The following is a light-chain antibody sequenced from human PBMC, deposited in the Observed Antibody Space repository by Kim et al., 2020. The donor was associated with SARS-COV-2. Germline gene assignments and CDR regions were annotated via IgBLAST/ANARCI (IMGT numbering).Light chain of an antibody. CDR2: GKN. Sequence: ALGQTVRITCQGDSLRSYYASWYQQKPGQAPVHVIYGKNNRPSGIPDRFSGSSSGNTASLTITGAQAEDEADYYCNSRDSSGNHAVFGGGTQLTVL. CDR3: NSRDSSGNHAV. CDR1: SLRSYY. V-gene: IGLV3-19*01. J-gene: IGLJ7*01.